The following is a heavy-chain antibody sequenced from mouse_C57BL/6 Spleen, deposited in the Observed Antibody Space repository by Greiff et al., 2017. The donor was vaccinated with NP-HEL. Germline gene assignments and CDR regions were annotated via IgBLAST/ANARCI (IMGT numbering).Heavy chain of an antibody. CDR3: ARGPDCYGSSPFAY. D-gene: IGHD1-1*01. V-gene: IGHV1-18*01. CDR2: INPNNGGT. CDR1: GYTFTDYN. Sequence: EVQLQQSGPELVKPGASVKIPCKASGYTFTDYNMDWVKQSHGKSLEWIGDINPNNGGTNYNQKFKGKATLTVDKSSSTAYMELRSLTSEDTAVYYWARGPDCYGSSPFAYWGQGTLVTVSA. J-gene: IGHJ3*01.